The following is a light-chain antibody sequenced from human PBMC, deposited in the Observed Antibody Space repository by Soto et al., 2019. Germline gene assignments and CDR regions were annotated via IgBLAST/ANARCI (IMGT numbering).Light chain of an antibody. J-gene: IGKJ4*01. V-gene: IGKV3-20*01. CDR1: QSVSSTY. CDR2: GAS. Sequence: EIVLTQSPGTLSLSPGERATLSCRASQSVSSTYLAWYQQKPGQAPRLLIYGASSRATGIPDRFSGSGSGTDFTFTFTRLDPEDFSVYYRQHYGSLVLTFGGGTKVEIK. CDR3: QHYGSLVLT.